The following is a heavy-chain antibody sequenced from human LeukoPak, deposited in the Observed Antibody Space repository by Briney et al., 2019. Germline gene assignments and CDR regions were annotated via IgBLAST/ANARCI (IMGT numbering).Heavy chain of an antibody. V-gene: IGHV4-4*02. CDR1: GGSILTTNW. Sequence: PSGTLSLTCAVSGGSILTTNWWSWVRQPPGKGLEWIGEVHLSGTSNYNPSLKSRVSMSIDKYKNQLSLKLTSVIAADTAMYYCARESGAFSPFGFWGQGTLITVSS. D-gene: IGHD1-26*01. CDR2: VHLSGTS. CDR3: ARESGAFSPFGF. J-gene: IGHJ4*02.